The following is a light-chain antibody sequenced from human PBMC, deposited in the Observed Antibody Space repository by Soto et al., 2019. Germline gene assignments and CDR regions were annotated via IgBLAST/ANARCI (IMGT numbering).Light chain of an antibody. CDR2: EVT. V-gene: IGLV2-14*01. Sequence: QSVLTQPASVSGSPGQSITISCAGTRDDIGAYDYVSWYQQHPGNAPKLLVYEVTNRPSGVSDRFSGSKSGNTASLTISGLQAEDEAGYYCNSYTNSSAVAFGGGTKVTVL. J-gene: IGLJ2*01. CDR3: NSYTNSSAVA. CDR1: RDDIGAYDY.